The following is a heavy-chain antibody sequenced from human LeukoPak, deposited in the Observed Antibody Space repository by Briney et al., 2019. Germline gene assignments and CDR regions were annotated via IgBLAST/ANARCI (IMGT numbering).Heavy chain of an antibody. CDR2: ISYDGSKK. V-gene: IGHV3-30*18. J-gene: IGHJ4*02. Sequence: GGSLRLSCAASGFTFSSYGMHWVRQAPGKGLEWVAVISYDGSKKYYADSVKGRFTISRDNSKNTLYLQLSSLRAEDTAVYYCAKDTGTYCGGNCYCWFPHATDYWGQGTLVTVSS. CDR1: GFTFSSYG. D-gene: IGHD2-21*02. CDR3: AKDTGTYCGGNCYCWFPHATDY.